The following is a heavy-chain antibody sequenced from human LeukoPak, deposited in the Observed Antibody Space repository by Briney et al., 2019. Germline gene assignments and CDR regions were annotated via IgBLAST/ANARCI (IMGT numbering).Heavy chain of an antibody. CDR1: GFIVSGNY. J-gene: IGHJ4*02. CDR3: ASEDIGWLQLNS. Sequence: GGSLRLSCAASGFIVSGNYMSWVRQAPGKGLEWVSVIYSGGSTYYVDSVKGRFTISRDNSKNTLYLQMNSLRSEDTAVYYCASEDIGWLQLNSWGQGTLVTVSS. D-gene: IGHD5-24*01. V-gene: IGHV3-53*01. CDR2: IYSGGST.